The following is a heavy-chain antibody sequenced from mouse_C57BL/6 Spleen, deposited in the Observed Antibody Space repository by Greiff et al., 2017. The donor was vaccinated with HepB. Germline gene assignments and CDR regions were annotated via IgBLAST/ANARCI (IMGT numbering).Heavy chain of an antibody. CDR2: ISGGGGNT. D-gene: IGHD2-3*01. Sequence: EVNLVESGGGLVKPGGSLKLSCAASGFTFSSYTMSWVRQTPEKRLEWVATISGGGGNTYYPDSVKGRFTFSRDNAKNTLYLQMSSLRSEDTALYYCARHRGWLLPTMDYWGQGTSVTVSS. CDR1: GFTFSSYT. CDR3: ARHRGWLLPTMDY. J-gene: IGHJ4*01. V-gene: IGHV5-9*01.